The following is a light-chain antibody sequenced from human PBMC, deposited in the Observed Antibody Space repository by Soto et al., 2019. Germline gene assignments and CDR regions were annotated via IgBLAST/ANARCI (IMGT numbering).Light chain of an antibody. J-gene: IGKJ2*01. CDR3: QQRSNWPVT. V-gene: IGKV3-11*01. CDR1: QSVNTY. CDR2: DSS. Sequence: EIVLTQSPATLSLSPGERATLSCRASQSVNTYLAWYQQKPGQAPRLFIYDSSNRATGIPARFSGSGSGTDFTLTISSLEPEDFAVYYCQQRSNWPVTFGQGTKLEIK.